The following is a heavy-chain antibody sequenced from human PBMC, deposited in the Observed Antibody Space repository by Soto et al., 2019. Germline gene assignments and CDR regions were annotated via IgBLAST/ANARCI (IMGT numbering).Heavy chain of an antibody. V-gene: IGHV3-23*01. CDR3: ASLYSSSRTEYYYYGMDV. CDR2: ISGSGGST. J-gene: IGHJ6*02. D-gene: IGHD6-6*01. CDR1: GFTFSSYA. Sequence: PGGSLRLSCAASGFTFSSYAMSWVRQAPGKGLEWVSAISGSGGSTYYADSVKGRFTISRDNSKNTLYLQMNSLRAEDTAVYYCASLYSSSRTEYYYYGMDVWGQGTTVTVSS.